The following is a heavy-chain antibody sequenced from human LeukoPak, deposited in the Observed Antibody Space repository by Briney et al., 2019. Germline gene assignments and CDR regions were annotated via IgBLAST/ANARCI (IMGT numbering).Heavy chain of an antibody. D-gene: IGHD1-26*01. CDR3: ASYGRATNAFDI. J-gene: IGHJ3*02. Sequence: GGSLRLSCAASGFTFSSYSMNWVRQAPGKGLEWVSSISSSSSYIYYADSVKGRFTISRDNAKNSLYLQMNSLRAEDTAVYYCASYGRATNAFDIWGQGTMVTVSS. V-gene: IGHV3-21*01. CDR1: GFTFSSYS. CDR2: ISSSSSYI.